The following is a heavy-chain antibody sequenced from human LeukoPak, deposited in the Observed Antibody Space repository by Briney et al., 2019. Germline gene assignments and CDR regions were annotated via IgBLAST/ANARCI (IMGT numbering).Heavy chain of an antibody. CDR3: ARGIYDSRGLLFDS. CDR1: VYTFTSYY. D-gene: IGHD3-22*01. Sequence: ASVNVSFTPSVYTFTSYYIHWVRQAPGQGLEGMGWINHNSGATNYAQNFQGRVTMTRDTSISTAYMELSRLRSDDTAVYYCARGIYDSRGLLFDSWGQGTLVTVSS. J-gene: IGHJ4*02. CDR2: INHNSGAT. V-gene: IGHV1-2*02.